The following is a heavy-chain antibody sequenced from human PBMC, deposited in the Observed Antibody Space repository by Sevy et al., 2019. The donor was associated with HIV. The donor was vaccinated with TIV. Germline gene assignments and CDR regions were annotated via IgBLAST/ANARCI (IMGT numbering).Heavy chain of an antibody. J-gene: IGHJ6*02. CDR3: ARDLPSAVTDPFYYYGMDV. D-gene: IGHD2-21*02. CDR1: GFTFSIYA. CDR2: ISYDGSKR. Sequence: GGSLRLSCAASGFTFSIYATHWVRQAPGKGLEWVAVISYDGSKRYYVDSVKGRLTISRDNSKDTLYLQMNSLRPEVTSVYYWARDLPSAVTDPFYYYGMDVWGQGTTVTVSS. V-gene: IGHV3-30*04.